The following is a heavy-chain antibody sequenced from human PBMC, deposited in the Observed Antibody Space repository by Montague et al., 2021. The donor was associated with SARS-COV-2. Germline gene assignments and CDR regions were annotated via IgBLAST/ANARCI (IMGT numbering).Heavy chain of an antibody. CDR2: IYHSGST. J-gene: IGHJ4*02. CDR1: GHSIWSSDW. CDR3: ASAQKTISGMLIPPYYFDF. V-gene: IGHV4-4*02. Sequence: SETLSLTCSVSGHSIWSSDWWTWVRQPPGKGLEWIGEIYHSGSTTYNPSLKSRVTISVDKSKNQFSPTLTSLTAADTAVYYCASAQKTISGMLIPPYYFDFWGQGTLVTVSS. D-gene: IGHD3-3*01.